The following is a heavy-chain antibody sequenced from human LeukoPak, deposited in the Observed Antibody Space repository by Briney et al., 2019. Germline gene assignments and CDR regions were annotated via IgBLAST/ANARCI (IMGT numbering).Heavy chain of an antibody. CDR1: GGSISSGGYS. V-gene: IGHV4-30-2*01. Sequence: SETLSLTCAVSGGSISSGGYSWSWIRQPPGKGLEWIGYIYHSGSTYYNPSLKSRVTISVDRSKNQFSLKLSSVTAADTAVYYCARGTTDWFDPWGQGTLVTVSS. CDR2: IYHSGST. J-gene: IGHJ5*02. D-gene: IGHD1-7*01. CDR3: ARGTTDWFDP.